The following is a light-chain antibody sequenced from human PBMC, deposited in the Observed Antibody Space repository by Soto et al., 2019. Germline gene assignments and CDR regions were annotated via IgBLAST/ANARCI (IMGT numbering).Light chain of an antibody. J-gene: IGLJ2*01. CDR2: DVS. Sequence: QSALTHPASVSGSPGQAIAISCTGTSGDDGSSNFVSWYQQHPGKAPKLMIYDVSARPPGVSNRFSGSKSGNTASLTISGLQAGDEADYYCSSYTSTSTLVFGGGTKLTVL. V-gene: IGLV2-14*01. CDR1: SGDDGSSNF. CDR3: SSYTSTSTLV.